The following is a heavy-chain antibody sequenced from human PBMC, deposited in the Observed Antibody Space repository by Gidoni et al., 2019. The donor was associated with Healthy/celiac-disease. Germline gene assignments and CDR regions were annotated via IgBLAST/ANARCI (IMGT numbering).Heavy chain of an antibody. J-gene: IGHJ4*02. CDR3: AKHSSSWYYFDY. V-gene: IGHV3-23*01. D-gene: IGHD6-13*01. Sequence: EVQLLESGGGLVQTGGSLRRYCAAAGLTFSSYAMCWVRQAPGKGLEWVSAISVSGGSTYYADSVKGRFTISRDNSKNTLYLQMNSLRAEDTAVYYCAKHSSSWYYFDYWGQGTLVTVSS. CDR2: ISVSGGST. CDR1: GLTFSSYA.